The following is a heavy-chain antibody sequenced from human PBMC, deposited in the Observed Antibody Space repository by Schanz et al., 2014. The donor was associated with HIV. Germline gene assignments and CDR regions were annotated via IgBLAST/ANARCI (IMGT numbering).Heavy chain of an antibody. J-gene: IGHJ4*02. V-gene: IGHV4-61*01. CDR1: GGSVSSGSYY. D-gene: IGHD5-12*01. Sequence: QVQLQESGPGLVKPSETLSLTCTVSGGSVSSGSYYWSWIRQPPGKGLEWIAEVNHSGDTNYNPSLKSRVTISVDTSKNQFSLKLDSVTAADTAVYYCARAKWPPRNRHFDFWGQGNLVTVS. CDR2: VNHSGDT. CDR3: ARAKWPPRNRHFDF.